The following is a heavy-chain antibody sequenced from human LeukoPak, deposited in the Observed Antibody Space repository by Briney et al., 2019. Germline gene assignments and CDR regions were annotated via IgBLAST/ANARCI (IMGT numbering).Heavy chain of an antibody. D-gene: IGHD3-3*01. Sequence: GGSLRLSCAASGFTFSSYAMSWVRHAPGKGLEGVSAISGSGGSTYYADSVKGRFTISRDNSKNTLYLQMNSLRAEDTAVYYCAKDRWITIFGRLDYWGQGTLVTVSS. CDR1: GFTFSSYA. CDR2: ISGSGGST. CDR3: AKDRWITIFGRLDY. J-gene: IGHJ4*02. V-gene: IGHV3-23*01.